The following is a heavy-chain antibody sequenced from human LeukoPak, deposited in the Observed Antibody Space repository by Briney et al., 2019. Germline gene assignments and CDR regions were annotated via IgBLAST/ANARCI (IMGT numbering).Heavy chain of an antibody. V-gene: IGHV3-48*01. CDR3: ARHGDFWSGYYVDY. J-gene: IGHJ4*02. CDR1: GFTFSIYS. Sequence: PGGSLRLSCAASGFTFSIYSMNWVRQAPGEGLEWVSYITSSSRTKYYADSVKGRFIISRDNAKNSLYLQMNSLRAEDTAVYYCARHGDFWSGYYVDYWGQGTLVTVSS. D-gene: IGHD3-3*01. CDR2: ITSSSRTK.